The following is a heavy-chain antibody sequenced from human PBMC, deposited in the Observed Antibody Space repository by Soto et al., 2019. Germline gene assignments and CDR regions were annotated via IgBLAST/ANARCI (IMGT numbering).Heavy chain of an antibody. Sequence: GGSLRLSCAASGFTFSSYAMSWVRQAPGKGLEWVSAISGSGGSTYYADSVKGRFTISRDNSKNTLYLQMNSLRAEDTAVYYCANVRGFHVSSGYYFDYWGQGTLVTVSS. CDR1: GFTFSSYA. J-gene: IGHJ4*02. CDR3: ANVRGFHVSSGYYFDY. D-gene: IGHD3-22*01. V-gene: IGHV3-23*01. CDR2: ISGSGGST.